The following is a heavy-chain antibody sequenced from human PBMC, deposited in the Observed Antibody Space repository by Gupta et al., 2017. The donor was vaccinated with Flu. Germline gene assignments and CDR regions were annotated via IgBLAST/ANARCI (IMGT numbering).Heavy chain of an antibody. V-gene: IGHV3-9*01. CDR3: SVSGSGEGGFDP. CDR2: ISWGGDNI. J-gene: IGHJ5*02. Sequence: GGHWVRQVPGKVLEWVSGISWGGDNIGYEDAVKGRFTIARDNAKKIAYLQMNRLRPDDTATDYCSVSGSGEGGFDPWGQGTRGTGST. CDR1: G. D-gene: IGHD1-26*01.